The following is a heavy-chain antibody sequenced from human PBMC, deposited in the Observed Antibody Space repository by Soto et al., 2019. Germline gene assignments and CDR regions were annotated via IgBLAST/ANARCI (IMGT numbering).Heavy chain of an antibody. Sequence: ASVKVSCKASGGTFSSYAISWVRQAPGKGLEWMGGFDPEDGETIYAQKFQGRVTMTEDTSTDTAYMELSSLRSEDTAVYYCATERNWILENYFDYWGQGTLVTVSS. CDR2: FDPEDGET. CDR1: GGTFSSYA. CDR3: ATERNWILENYFDY. D-gene: IGHD1-1*01. J-gene: IGHJ4*02. V-gene: IGHV1-24*01.